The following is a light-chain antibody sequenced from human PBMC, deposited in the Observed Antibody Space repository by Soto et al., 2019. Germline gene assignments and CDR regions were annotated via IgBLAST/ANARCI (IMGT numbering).Light chain of an antibody. Sequence: IVLTQSPGTLSLSPGERATLSCRASQSVSSSYLAWYQQKPGQAPRLLIYGASSRATGIPDRFSGSGSGTDFTLTISRLELEDFAVYYCQQYGSSPRTFGQGTKVDIK. V-gene: IGKV3-20*01. CDR2: GAS. CDR1: QSVSSSY. J-gene: IGKJ1*01. CDR3: QQYGSSPRT.